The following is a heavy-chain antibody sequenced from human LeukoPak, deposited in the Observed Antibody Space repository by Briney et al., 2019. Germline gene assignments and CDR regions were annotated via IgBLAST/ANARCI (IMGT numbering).Heavy chain of an antibody. CDR3: ARDREYLLNWFDP. J-gene: IGHJ5*02. CDR2: IYSGGST. V-gene: IGHV3-66*01. D-gene: IGHD2-2*01. Sequence: GGSLSLSCAASGFTVSRNYMSWVRQAPGKGLEWVSVIYSGGSTYYADSVKGRFTISRDNSKNTLYLQMNSLRAEDTAVYYCARDREYLLNWFDPWGQGTLVTVSS. CDR1: GFTVSRNY.